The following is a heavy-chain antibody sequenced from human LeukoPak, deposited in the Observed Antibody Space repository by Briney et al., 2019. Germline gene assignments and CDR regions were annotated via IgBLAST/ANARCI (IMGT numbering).Heavy chain of an antibody. D-gene: IGHD4-23*01. Sequence: GESLRLSCAASGFTFSTYGMSWVRQAPGKGLEWVSAISGRDSNTYYADSVEGRFTISRDNSKNTLYLHFNSLRAEDTAVYYCAKRSDYGGNGNYFDSWGQGTPVTVSS. CDR1: GFTFSTYG. CDR2: ISGRDSNT. V-gene: IGHV3-23*01. J-gene: IGHJ4*02. CDR3: AKRSDYGGNGNYFDS.